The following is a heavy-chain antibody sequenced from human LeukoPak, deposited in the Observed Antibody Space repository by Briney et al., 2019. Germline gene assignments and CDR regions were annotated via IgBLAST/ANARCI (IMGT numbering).Heavy chain of an antibody. J-gene: IGHJ5*02. D-gene: IGHD3-3*01. CDR1: GGSISSSGYY. CDR2: INRSGST. V-gene: IGHV4-39*07. CDR3: ARGCKDFWSGYYTSNWFDP. Sequence: SETLSLTCTVSGGSISSSGYYWGWIRQPPGKGLEWIGEINRSGSTNYNPSLKSRVTISVDTSKNQFSLKLSSVTAADTAVYYCARGCKDFWSGYYTSNWFDPWGQGTLVTVSS.